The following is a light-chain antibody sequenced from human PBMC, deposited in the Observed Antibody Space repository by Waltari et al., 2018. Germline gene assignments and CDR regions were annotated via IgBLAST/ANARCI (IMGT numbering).Light chain of an antibody. J-gene: IGLJ7*01. V-gene: IGLV2-14*01. CDR1: SSDVSRYNY. CDR2: RVT. Sequence: QSALSQPASVSGSPGQSITISCTGTSSDVSRYNYVSWYQRHPNKAPRLIIYRVTDRPSGVSSRFSGSKSGNTASLTISGLQAEDEADYYCGTWDSSLSGAVFGGGTHLTVL. CDR3: GTWDSSLSGAV.